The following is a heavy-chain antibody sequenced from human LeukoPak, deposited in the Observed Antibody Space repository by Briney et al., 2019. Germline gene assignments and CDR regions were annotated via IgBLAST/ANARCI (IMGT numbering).Heavy chain of an antibody. Sequence: GGSLRLSCAASGFTFSSYWMSWVRQAPGKGLEWVANIKQDGSEKHYVDSVKGRFTVSRDNAKNSLYLQMISLRADDTAVYYCARERTPKPYYGSGDYDRYFENWGQGTVVTVSS. CDR2: IKQDGSEK. D-gene: IGHD3-10*01. J-gene: IGHJ4*02. CDR3: ARERTPKPYYGSGDYDRYFEN. V-gene: IGHV3-7*01. CDR1: GFTFSSYW.